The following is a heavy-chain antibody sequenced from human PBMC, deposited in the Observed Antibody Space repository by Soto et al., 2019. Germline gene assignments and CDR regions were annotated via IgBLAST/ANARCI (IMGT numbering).Heavy chain of an antibody. CDR3: ARGPRPISTGTGAY. J-gene: IGHJ4*02. Sequence: GGSLRLSCAASGFTFRSYAMHWVRQAPGKGLEWVAVISYDGSNKYYADSVKGRFTISRDNSKNTLFVQMNSLRAEDTALYYCARGPRPISTGTGAYWGQGTQVTVLL. D-gene: IGHD3-10*01. CDR1: GFTFRSYA. CDR2: ISYDGSNK. V-gene: IGHV3-30-3*01.